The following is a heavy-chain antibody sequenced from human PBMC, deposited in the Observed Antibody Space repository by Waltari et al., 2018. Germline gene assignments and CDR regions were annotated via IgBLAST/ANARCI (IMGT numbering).Heavy chain of an antibody. Sequence: QVQLQQWGAGLLKPSETLSLTCAVYGGSFSGYYWSWIRQPPGKGLEWIGEINHSGSTNYNPSLKRRVTISVDTSKNQFSLKLSSVTAADTAVYYCARGGRSRYYDFWSGYLFDIWGQGTMVTVSS. CDR1: GGSFSGYY. CDR2: INHSGST. J-gene: IGHJ3*02. CDR3: ARGGRSRYYDFWSGYLFDI. D-gene: IGHD3-3*01. V-gene: IGHV4-34*01.